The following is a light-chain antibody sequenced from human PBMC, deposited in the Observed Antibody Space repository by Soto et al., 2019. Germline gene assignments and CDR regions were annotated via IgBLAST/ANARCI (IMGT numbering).Light chain of an antibody. CDR2: GAS. CDR3: QQYNSWPFT. Sequence: DIVIRQCLATLSLSLGEKAPPWPGASQSVSSDLAWYHQKPGQPPRLLIYGASSRATGIPASFIGNGSGTEFTLTASSLQPEDFAVYYCQQYNSWPFTFGPGTKVDIK. J-gene: IGKJ3*01. CDR1: QSVSSD. V-gene: IGKV3-15*01.